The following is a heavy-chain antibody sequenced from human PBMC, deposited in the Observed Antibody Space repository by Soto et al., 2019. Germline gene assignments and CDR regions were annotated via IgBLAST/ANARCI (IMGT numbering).Heavy chain of an antibody. D-gene: IGHD3-10*02. V-gene: IGHV3-30*03. J-gene: IGHJ4*02. CDR1: GFTFSGHG. CDR3: ARGSSSGTMSYIIDH. Sequence: GGSLRLSCAASGFTFSGHGMHWVRQRQAPGKGLEWVAVMSNDGSDKNYVDSVKGRFTISRDNSENILYLQMNSLRAEDTAVYYCARGSSSGTMSYIIDHWGQGTLVTVSS. CDR2: MSNDGSDK.